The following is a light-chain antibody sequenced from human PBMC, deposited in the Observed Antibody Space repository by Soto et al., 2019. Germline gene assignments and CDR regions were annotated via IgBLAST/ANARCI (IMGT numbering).Light chain of an antibody. Sequence: DIQMTQSPSTLSASVGDRVTITCRASQNINTWLAWYQQKPGKAPYLLIYKASNLQSGVPSSFSGSASGTEFTLTISSLQPDDIATYYCQQYDTYPHTYGGGTKVEI. CDR3: QQYDTYPHT. CDR1: QNINTW. CDR2: KAS. V-gene: IGKV1-5*03. J-gene: IGKJ4*01.